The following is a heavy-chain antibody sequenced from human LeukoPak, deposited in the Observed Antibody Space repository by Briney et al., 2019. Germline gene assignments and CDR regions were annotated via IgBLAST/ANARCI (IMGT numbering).Heavy chain of an antibody. D-gene: IGHD4-23*01. J-gene: IGHJ4*02. CDR2: IYYSGST. CDR1: GGSISSYY. Sequence: PSETLSLTCTVSGGSISSYYWSWIRQPPGKGLEWIGYIYYSGSTNYNPSLKSRVTISVDTSKNQFSPKLSSVTAADTAVYYCARHGNLSKTYYFDYWGQGTLVTVSS. V-gene: IGHV4-59*08. CDR3: ARHGNLSKTYYFDY.